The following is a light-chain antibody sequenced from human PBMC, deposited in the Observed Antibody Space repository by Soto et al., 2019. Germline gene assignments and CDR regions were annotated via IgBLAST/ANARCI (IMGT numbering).Light chain of an antibody. CDR2: SNN. CDR1: SSNIGSNT. J-gene: IGLJ2*01. V-gene: IGLV1-44*01. CDR3: AAWDDSLNGVV. Sequence: QSVLTQPPSASGTPGQRVTISCSGSSSNIGSNTVNWYQQLPGTAHKLLIYSNNHRPSGVPDRVSGSKSGTSASLAISGLQSEDEADYYCAAWDDSLNGVVFGGGTKLTVL.